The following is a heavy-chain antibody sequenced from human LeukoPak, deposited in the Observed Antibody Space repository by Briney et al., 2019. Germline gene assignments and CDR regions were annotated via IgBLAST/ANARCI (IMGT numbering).Heavy chain of an antibody. J-gene: IGHJ6*03. V-gene: IGHV3-9*03. CDR3: AKDGYFRGSYYYYMDV. CDR1: GFTFDDYA. CDR2: ISWNSDSI. Sequence: PGGSLRLSCAASGFTFDDYAMHWVRQAPGKGLEWVSGISWNSDSINYADSVKGRFTVSRDNAKNSLYLQMDSLRADDMALYYCAKDGYFRGSYYYYMDVWGKGTTVTVAS. D-gene: IGHD2/OR15-2a*01.